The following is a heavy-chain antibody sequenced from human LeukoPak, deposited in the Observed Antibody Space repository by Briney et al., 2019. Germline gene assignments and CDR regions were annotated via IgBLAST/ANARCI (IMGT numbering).Heavy chain of an antibody. CDR1: GFIFCSYG. CDR3: AKDDGEWLRVTRYYFDY. Sequence: GRSLRLSCAASGFIFCSYGIHWVRQAPGRGLEWVAVISYDGSNKYYADSVKGRFTISRDNSKNTLYLQMNSLRAEDTAVYYCAKDDGEWLRVTRYYFDYWGQGTLVTVSS. V-gene: IGHV3-30*18. J-gene: IGHJ4*02. D-gene: IGHD5-12*01. CDR2: ISYDGSNK.